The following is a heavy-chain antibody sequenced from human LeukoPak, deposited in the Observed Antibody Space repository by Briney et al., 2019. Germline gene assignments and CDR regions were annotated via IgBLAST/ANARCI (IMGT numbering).Heavy chain of an antibody. CDR1: GYTFTNYY. V-gene: IGHV1-46*01. Sequence: ASVKVSCKASGYTFTNYYIHWVQQAPGQGLEWMGTINPSVGTTRSAKGRASLTRDTSTSTVYMALSTLRSEDTAVYYCARSVFPYYSGSGSPYNVDVRQNSYFDFWGQGTLVTVSS. D-gene: IGHD3-10*01. J-gene: IGHJ4*02. CDR2: INPSVGTT. CDR3: ARSVFPYYSGSGSPYNVDVRQNSYFDF.